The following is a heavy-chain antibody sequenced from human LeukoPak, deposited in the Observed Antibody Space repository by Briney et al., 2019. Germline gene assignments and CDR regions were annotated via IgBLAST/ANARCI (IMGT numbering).Heavy chain of an antibody. D-gene: IGHD5-18*01. J-gene: IGHJ4*02. CDR1: GGSISNSGYY. Sequence: KTSETLSLTCTVSGGSISNSGYYWGWIRQPPGKGLEWIGNIYYSGSTYYNPSLKSRVTVSVDTSKNQFSLKLSSVTAADTAVYYCARDGYTYGSFDYWGQGTLVTVSS. V-gene: IGHV4-39*01. CDR2: IYYSGST. CDR3: ARDGYTYGSFDY.